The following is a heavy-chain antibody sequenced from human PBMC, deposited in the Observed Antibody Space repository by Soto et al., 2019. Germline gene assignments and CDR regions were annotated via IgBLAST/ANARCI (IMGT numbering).Heavy chain of an antibody. D-gene: IGHD3-9*01. CDR3: AKGGTYYDVLTGYYDQYYFDF. CDR2: ISGSGGST. J-gene: IGHJ4*02. CDR1: GFTFSACA. V-gene: IGHV3-23*01. Sequence: LGGSLRLSCAVSGFTFSACAMSWVRQAPGKGLEWVSGISGSGGSTYYADFVKGRFAISRDNSKNTLFLQMNSLRAEDTAVYYCAKGGTYYDVLTGYYDQYYFDFWGQGTLVTVSP.